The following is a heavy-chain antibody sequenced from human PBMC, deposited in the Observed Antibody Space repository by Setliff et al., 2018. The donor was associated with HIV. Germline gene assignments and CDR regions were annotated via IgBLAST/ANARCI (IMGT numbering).Heavy chain of an antibody. CDR2: IVVGSGNT. CDR3: AAGVPPYDYVWGSYRYVFDY. J-gene: IGHJ4*02. Sequence: GASVKVSCKASEFTFTSSAVQWVRQARGQRLERIGWIVVGSGNTNYAQKFQERVTITRDMSTSTAYMELSSLRSEDTAVYYCAAGVPPYDYVWGSYRYVFDYWGQGTLVTVSS. V-gene: IGHV1-58*01. D-gene: IGHD3-16*02. CDR1: EFTFTSSA.